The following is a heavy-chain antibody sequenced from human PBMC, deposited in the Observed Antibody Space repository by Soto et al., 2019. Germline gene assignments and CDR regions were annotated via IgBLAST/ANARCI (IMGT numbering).Heavy chain of an antibody. V-gene: IGHV3-23*01. D-gene: IGHD6-25*01. CDR3: GERGMQRLARGF. Sequence: EVQLLESGGGLVQPGGSLRLSCAASGFTFSSYAMSWVRQAPGKGLEWVSAISGSGGSTYYADSVKGRFTISRDNSKNPRCRRMNGPRAGGTAVVYWGERGMQRLARGFWGPGTLGTVSS. J-gene: IGHJ4*02. CDR2: ISGSGGST. CDR1: GFTFSSYA.